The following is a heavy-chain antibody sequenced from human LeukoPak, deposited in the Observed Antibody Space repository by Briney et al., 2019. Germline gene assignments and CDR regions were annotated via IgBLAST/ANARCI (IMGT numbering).Heavy chain of an antibody. CDR3: GRINSGSYRRPLDY. D-gene: IGHD1-26*01. Sequence: SETLSLTCAVYGGSFSGYYWSWIRQPPGKGLEWIGEINHSGSTNYNPSLKSRVTISVDTSKNQFSLKLSSVTAADTAVYYCGRINSGSYRRPLDYWGQGTLVTVSS. J-gene: IGHJ4*02. CDR2: INHSGST. V-gene: IGHV4-34*01. CDR1: GGSFSGYY.